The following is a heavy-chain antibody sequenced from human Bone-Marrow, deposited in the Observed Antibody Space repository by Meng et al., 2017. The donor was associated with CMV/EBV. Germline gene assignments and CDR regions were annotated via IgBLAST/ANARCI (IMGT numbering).Heavy chain of an antibody. J-gene: IGHJ4*02. CDR3: ARGEQTYYYDSSGLDY. Sequence: GGSLRLSCAASGFTVSSNYMSWVRQAPGKGLEWVSVIYSGGSTYYADSVKGRFTISRDNSKNTLYLQMNSLRAEDTAVYYCARGEQTYYYDSSGLDYWGQGTRVTVSS. V-gene: IGHV3-66*02. CDR1: GFTVSSNY. CDR2: IYSGGST. D-gene: IGHD3-22*01.